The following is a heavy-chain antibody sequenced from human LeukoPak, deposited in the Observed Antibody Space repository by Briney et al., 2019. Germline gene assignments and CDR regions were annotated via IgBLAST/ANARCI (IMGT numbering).Heavy chain of an antibody. CDR1: GGSISSGDYY. D-gene: IGHD5-24*01. V-gene: IGHV4-30-4*01. CDR3: ARVRATIHYFDY. CDR2: IYYSGST. Sequence: PSETLSLTCTVSGGSISSGDYYWSWIRQPPGKGLEWIGYIYYSGSTYDNPSLKSRVTISVDTSKNQFSLKLSSVTAADTAVYYCARVRATIHYFDYWGQGTLVTVSS. J-gene: IGHJ4*02.